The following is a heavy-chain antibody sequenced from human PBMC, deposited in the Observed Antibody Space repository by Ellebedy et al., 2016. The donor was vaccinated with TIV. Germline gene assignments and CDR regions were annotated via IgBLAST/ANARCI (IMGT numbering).Heavy chain of an antibody. CDR1: VPSITGYY. Sequence: GSLRLXCEIDVPSITGYYWAWVRQPPGKGLEWIGDVHHRGGTRYISSLKVRVTISLDTSRKEFSLYIASVTAADTALYFCAKGSMVRGLAGWGQGTLVTVSS. CDR2: VHHRGGT. J-gene: IGHJ4*02. CDR3: AKGSMVRGLAG. D-gene: IGHD3-10*01. V-gene: IGHV4-34*01.